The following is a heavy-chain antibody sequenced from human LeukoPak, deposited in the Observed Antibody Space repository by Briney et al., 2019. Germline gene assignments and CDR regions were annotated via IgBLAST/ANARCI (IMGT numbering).Heavy chain of an antibody. CDR1: GFTFSSYG. D-gene: IGHD6-13*01. CDR2: ISSSSSTI. V-gene: IGHV3-48*01. J-gene: IGHJ3*02. CDR3: ARDPRSSSWSPDAFDI. Sequence: GGSLRLSCAASGFTFSSYGMNWVRQAPGKGLEWVSYISSSSSTIYYADSVKGRFTISRDNAKNSLYLQMNSLRAEDTAVYYCARDPRSSSWSPDAFDIWGQGTMVTVSS.